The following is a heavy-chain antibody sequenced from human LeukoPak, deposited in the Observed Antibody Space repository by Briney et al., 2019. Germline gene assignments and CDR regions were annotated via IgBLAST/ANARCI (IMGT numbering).Heavy chain of an antibody. Sequence: SVKVSCKASGYTFTSYGISWVRQAPGQGLEWMGGIIPIFGTANYAQKFQGRVTITADESTSTAYMELSSLRSEDTAVYYCARVAVGADTRSDAFDIWGQGTMVTVSS. CDR1: GYTFTSYG. CDR3: ARVAVGADTRSDAFDI. V-gene: IGHV1-69*13. D-gene: IGHD1-26*01. CDR2: IIPIFGTA. J-gene: IGHJ3*02.